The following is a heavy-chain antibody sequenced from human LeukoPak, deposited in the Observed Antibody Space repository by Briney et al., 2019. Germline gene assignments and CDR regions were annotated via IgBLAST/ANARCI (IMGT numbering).Heavy chain of an antibody. V-gene: IGHV3-33*01. CDR2: IWYDGSNK. Sequence: PGGSLRLSCAAYGFTFSNYGMHWVRQAPGKGLEWVAVIWYDGSNKYYADSVKGRFTISRDNSKNTLYLQMSSLRSEDTAVYYCARSGYDAEYFQHWGQGTLVTVSS. CDR3: ARSGYDAEYFQH. CDR1: GFTFSNYG. D-gene: IGHD3-10*01. J-gene: IGHJ1*01.